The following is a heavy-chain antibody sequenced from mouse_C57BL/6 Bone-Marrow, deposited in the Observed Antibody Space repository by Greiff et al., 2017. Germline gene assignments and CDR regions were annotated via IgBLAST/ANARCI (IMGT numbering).Heavy chain of an antibody. CDR3: ARDYYGSSYYPFDY. Sequence: EVQLVESGPGLVKPSQSLSLTCSVTGYSITSGYYWNWIRQFPGNKLEWMGYISYDGSNNYNPSLKNRISITRDPSKNQFFLKLNSVTTEDTATYYCARDYYGSSYYPFDYWGQGTTLTVSS. J-gene: IGHJ2*01. CDR2: ISYDGSN. D-gene: IGHD1-1*01. V-gene: IGHV3-6*01. CDR1: GYSITSGYY.